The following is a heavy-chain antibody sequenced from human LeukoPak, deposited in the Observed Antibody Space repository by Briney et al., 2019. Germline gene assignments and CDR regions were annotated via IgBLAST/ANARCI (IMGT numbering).Heavy chain of an antibody. CDR1: GVSISSSY. D-gene: IGHD2-15*01. CDR3: ARLSGGHYFDY. CDR2: ISDNGSP. J-gene: IGHJ4*02. Sequence: SETLSLTCTVSGVSISSSYWSWIRQPPGKGLEWIGYISDNGSPDYSPSLKNRVSISTDTSKNQFSLILSSVTAADTAMYYCARLSGGHYFDYWGQGTLVTVSS. V-gene: IGHV4-59*08.